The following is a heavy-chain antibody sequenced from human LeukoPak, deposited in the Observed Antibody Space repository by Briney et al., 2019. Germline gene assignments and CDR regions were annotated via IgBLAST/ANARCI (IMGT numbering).Heavy chain of an antibody. CDR2: IIPILGIA. CDR1: GGTFSSYA. CDR3: ARFASPSYYDFWSGYYFGYYYGMDV. J-gene: IGHJ6*02. Sequence: SVKVSCKASGGTFSSYAISWVRQAPGQGLEWMGRIIPILGIANYAQKFQGRVTITADKSTSTAYMELSSLRSENTAVYYCARFASPSYYDFWSGYYFGYYYGMDVWGQGTTVTVSS. D-gene: IGHD3-3*01. V-gene: IGHV1-69*04.